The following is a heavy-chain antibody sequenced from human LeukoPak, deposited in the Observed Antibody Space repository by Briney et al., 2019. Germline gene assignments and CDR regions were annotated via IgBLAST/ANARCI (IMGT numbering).Heavy chain of an antibody. CDR3: ARTLLTGQAQSYYYHAVDV. CDR1: GGSISSNY. CDR2: IYYSGST. D-gene: IGHD3-9*01. V-gene: IGHV4-59*01. J-gene: IGHJ6*04. Sequence: SETLSLTCTVSGGSISSNYWSWIRQPPGEGLEWIGYIYYSGSTNYNPSLMSRVTNYNPSLKSRVTISVDTSKNQFSLELRSVTAADTAVYYCARTLLTGQAQSYYYHAVDVWGKGTTVTVSS.